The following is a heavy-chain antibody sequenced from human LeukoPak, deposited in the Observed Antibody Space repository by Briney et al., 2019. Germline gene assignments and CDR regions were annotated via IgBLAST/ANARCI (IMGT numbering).Heavy chain of an antibody. D-gene: IGHD4-11*01. Sequence: SETLSLTCTVSDGSISSGGYYWSWIRQPPGKGLEWIGYIYHSGSTYYNPSLKSRVTISVDRSKNQFSLKLSSVTAADTAVYYCAGEDYRDYYYYVDVWGKGTTVTVSS. CDR1: DGSISSGGYY. CDR3: AGEDYRDYYYYVDV. V-gene: IGHV4-30-2*01. CDR2: IYHSGST. J-gene: IGHJ6*03.